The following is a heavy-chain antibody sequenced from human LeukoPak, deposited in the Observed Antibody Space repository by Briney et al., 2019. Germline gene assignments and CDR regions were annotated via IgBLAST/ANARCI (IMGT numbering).Heavy chain of an antibody. Sequence: GGSLRLSCAASGFAFTSYAFHWVRQAPGKGLEWVTVISHDDKNRYYADSVKGRFTISRDNSKNTVYLQMNSLRVEDTAVYFCVRDRDTSGWLYWGQGTLVTVSS. D-gene: IGHD6-19*01. CDR3: VRDRDTSGWLY. J-gene: IGHJ4*02. CDR2: ISHDDKNR. CDR1: GFAFTSYA. V-gene: IGHV3-30*04.